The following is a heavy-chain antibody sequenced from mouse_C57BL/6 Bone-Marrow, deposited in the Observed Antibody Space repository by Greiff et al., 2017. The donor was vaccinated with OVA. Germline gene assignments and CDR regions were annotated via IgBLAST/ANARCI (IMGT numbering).Heavy chain of an antibody. CDR1: GYTFTSYW. CDR3: ARDDGYYLWYFDV. CDR2: IYPGSGST. V-gene: IGHV1-55*01. Sequence: VQLQQPGAELVKPGASVKMSCKASGYTFTSYWITWVKQRPGQSLEWIGDIYPGSGSTNYNEKFKSKATLTVDTSSCTAYMQLSSLTSEDSAVYYCARDDGYYLWYFDVWGTGTTVTVSS. J-gene: IGHJ1*03. D-gene: IGHD2-3*01.